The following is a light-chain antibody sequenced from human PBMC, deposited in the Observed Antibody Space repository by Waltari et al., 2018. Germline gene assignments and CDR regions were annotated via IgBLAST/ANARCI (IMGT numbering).Light chain of an antibody. J-gene: IGLJ3*02. CDR1: SSDVGSYNL. CDR3: CSYAGSSIWV. CDR2: EDT. V-gene: IGLV2-23*01. Sequence: QSALTQPASVSGSPGQSITISCTGTSSDVGSYNLVSWYQQNPGKAPKLTIYEDTKRPSGVANRFSGSKSGNTASLTISGLQAEDEADYYCCSYAGSSIWVFGGGTELTVL.